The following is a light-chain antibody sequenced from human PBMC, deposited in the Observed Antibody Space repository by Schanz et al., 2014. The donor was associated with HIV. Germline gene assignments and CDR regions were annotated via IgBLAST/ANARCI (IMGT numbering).Light chain of an antibody. Sequence: QSALTQPPSASGSPGQSVTISCTGTSSDVGDYNYVSWYQQHPGKAPKLMISEVTQRPSGVPDRFSGSKSDNTAFLTVSGLQADDEADYYCSSFRSNTTWVFGGGTKLTVL. CDR2: EVT. CDR3: SSFRSNTTWV. CDR1: SSDVGDYNY. V-gene: IGLV2-8*01. J-gene: IGLJ3*02.